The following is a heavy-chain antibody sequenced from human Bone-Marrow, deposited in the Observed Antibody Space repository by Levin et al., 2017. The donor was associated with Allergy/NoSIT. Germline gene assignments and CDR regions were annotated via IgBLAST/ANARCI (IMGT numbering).Heavy chain of an antibody. J-gene: IGHJ2*01. D-gene: IGHD3-16*02. Sequence: GGSLRLSCAASGFTVSDYYMAWIRQTPKEGLEWVAVISASGSTKNYADSVKGRFTFSRANAKSSLFLHMSILRPEDAAIYYCVREEGVLVMEMEECYFDLWGRGALVTVSA. CDR3: VREEGVLVMEMEECYFDL. CDR2: ISASGSTK. CDR1: GFTVSDYY. V-gene: IGHV3-11*01.